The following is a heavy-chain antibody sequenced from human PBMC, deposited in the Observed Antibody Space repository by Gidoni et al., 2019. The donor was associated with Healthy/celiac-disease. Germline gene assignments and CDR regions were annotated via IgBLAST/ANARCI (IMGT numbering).Heavy chain of an antibody. CDR1: GFTFSGYA. Sequence: EVQLVESGGGLVQPGGSLKLSCAASGFTFSGYAMHWVRQASGQGLGWVGRIRSKANSYATAYAASVKGSFTISRDDSKNTAYLQMNSLKTEDTAVYYCTRRLGYYDILTGYYLNWFDPWGQGTLVTVSS. V-gene: IGHV3-73*02. CDR2: IRSKANSYAT. CDR3: TRRLGYYDILTGYYLNWFDP. D-gene: IGHD3-9*01. J-gene: IGHJ5*02.